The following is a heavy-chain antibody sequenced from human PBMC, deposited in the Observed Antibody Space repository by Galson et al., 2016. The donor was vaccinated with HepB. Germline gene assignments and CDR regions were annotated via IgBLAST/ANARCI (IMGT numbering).Heavy chain of an antibody. CDR3: AREDFDCSGGSCYPGWSHYYYYGMDV. V-gene: IGHV1-3*01. J-gene: IGHJ6*02. Sequence: SVKVSCKASGYTFTSYPIHWLRQAPGQGFEWMGWINAGNGDTKYSQRFQGRVSITRDTSARTAYMELFSLRSEDRAVYYCAREDFDCSGGSCYPGWSHYYYYGMDVWGQGTTVTVSS. CDR1: GYTFTSYP. CDR2: INAGNGDT. D-gene: IGHD2-15*01.